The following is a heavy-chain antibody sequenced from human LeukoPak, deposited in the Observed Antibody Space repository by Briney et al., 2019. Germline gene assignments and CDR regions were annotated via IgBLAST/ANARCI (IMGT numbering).Heavy chain of an antibody. J-gene: IGHJ4*02. CDR1: GGSFSGSN. Sequence: SETLSLTCAGYGGSFSGSNRSWIRQPPGKGLEWIGEIYNSGSTIYNPSLKSRVTISVDTSKNQFSLNLISVTAADTAVYYCVRAYDYWGQGTLVTVSS. CDR3: VRAYDY. V-gene: IGHV4-34*01. CDR2: IYNSGST.